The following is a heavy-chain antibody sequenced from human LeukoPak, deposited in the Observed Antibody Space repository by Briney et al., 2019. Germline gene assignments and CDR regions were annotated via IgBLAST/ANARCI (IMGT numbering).Heavy chain of an antibody. CDR2: INPNSGDT. V-gene: IGHV1-2*02. D-gene: IGHD3-16*01. CDR1: GYTFTGYY. J-gene: IGHJ4*02. Sequence: ASVKLSCKASGYTFTGYYMDLVRQAPGQGLEWMGWINPNSGDTKYSQKFQGRVTMTRDTSTSTAYMDLSRLRSDDTAIYYCETQRGSYLWGTDFDYWGQGTLVTVSS. CDR3: ETQRGSYLWGTDFDY.